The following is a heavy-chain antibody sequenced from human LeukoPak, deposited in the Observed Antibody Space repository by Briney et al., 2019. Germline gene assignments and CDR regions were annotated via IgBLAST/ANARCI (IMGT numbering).Heavy chain of an antibody. J-gene: IGHJ4*02. CDR2: IYYSGST. CDR1: GGSISSYY. D-gene: IGHD6-13*01. CDR3: ARLSSSSSWYRLKEKGAYFDY. V-gene: IGHV4-59*08. Sequence: SETLSLTCTVSGGSISSYYWSWIRQPPGEGLEWIGYIYYSGSTNYNPSLKSRVTISVDTSKNQFSLKLSSVTAADTAVYYCARLSSSSSWYRLKEKGAYFDYWGQGTLVTVSS.